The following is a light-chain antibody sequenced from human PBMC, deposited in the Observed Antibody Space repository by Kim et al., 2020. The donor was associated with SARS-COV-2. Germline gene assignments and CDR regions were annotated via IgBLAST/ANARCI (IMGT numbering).Light chain of an antibody. J-gene: IGKJ1*01. CDR3: QQYKTYPRT. Sequence: DIQMTQSPSTLSASVGDRVTITCRASHSISTYLAWYQQKPGKAPNLLIYKASTLESGVPSRFIGSESGTEFTLTISSLQPDDFATYYCQQYKTYPRTFGQGTKVEIK. CDR1: HSISTY. V-gene: IGKV1-5*03. CDR2: KAS.